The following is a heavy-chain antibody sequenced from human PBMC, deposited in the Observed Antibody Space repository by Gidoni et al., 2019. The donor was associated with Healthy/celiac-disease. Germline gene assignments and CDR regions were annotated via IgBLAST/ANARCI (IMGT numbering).Heavy chain of an antibody. CDR1: GGSISIGGYY. CDR2: IYYSGST. CDR3: ATVTYGDYPNDAFDI. J-gene: IGHJ3*02. V-gene: IGHV4-31*03. Sequence: QVQLQESGPGLVKPSQTLSLTCTVYGGSISIGGYYWSWIRQHPGKGLEWIGYIYYSGSTYYNPSLKSRVTISVDTSKNQFSLKLSSVTAADTAVYYCATVTYGDYPNDAFDIWGQGTMVTVSS. D-gene: IGHD4-17*01.